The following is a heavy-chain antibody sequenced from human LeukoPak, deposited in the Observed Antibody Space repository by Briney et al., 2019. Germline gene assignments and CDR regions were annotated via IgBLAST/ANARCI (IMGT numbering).Heavy chain of an antibody. CDR2: MNPNSGNT. Sequence: GASVKVSCKASGYTFTGYYMHWVRQAPGQGLEWMGWMNPNSGNTGYAQKFQGRVTMTRNTSISTAYMELSSLRSEDTAVYYCARRSYYYYYGMDVWGQGTTVTVSS. CDR3: ARRSYYYYYGMDV. V-gene: IGHV1-8*02. CDR1: GYTFTGYY. J-gene: IGHJ6*02. D-gene: IGHD6-6*01.